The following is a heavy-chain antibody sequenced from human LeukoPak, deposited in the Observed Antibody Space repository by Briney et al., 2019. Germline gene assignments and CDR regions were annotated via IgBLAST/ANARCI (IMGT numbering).Heavy chain of an antibody. Sequence: PSETLSLTCTVSGGSISSYYWSWIRQPPGKGLEWIGYIYYSGSTNYNPSLKSRVTISVDTSKNQFSLKLSSVTAADTAVYYCARSTGDWNAFDIWGQGTMVTVSS. V-gene: IGHV4-59*01. CDR1: GGSISSYY. CDR2: IYYSGST. CDR3: ARSTGDWNAFDI. J-gene: IGHJ3*02. D-gene: IGHD3/OR15-3a*01.